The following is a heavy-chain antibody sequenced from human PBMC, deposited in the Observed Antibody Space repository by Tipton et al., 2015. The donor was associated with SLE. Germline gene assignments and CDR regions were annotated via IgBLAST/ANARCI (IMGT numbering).Heavy chain of an antibody. CDR2: ISWDGGST. J-gene: IGHJ6*02. Sequence: SLRLSCAASGFTFDDYSMHWVRQAPGKGLEWVSLISWDGGSTYYADSVKGRFTISRDNSKNSLYLQMNSLRAEDTALYYCAKQLYSSNELYYYGMDVWGQGTTVTVSS. D-gene: IGHD6-13*01. CDR3: AKQLYSSNELYYYGMDV. CDR1: GFTFDDYS. V-gene: IGHV3-43D*04.